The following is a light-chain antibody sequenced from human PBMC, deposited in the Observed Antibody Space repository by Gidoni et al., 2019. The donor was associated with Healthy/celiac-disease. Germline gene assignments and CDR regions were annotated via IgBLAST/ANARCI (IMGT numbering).Light chain of an antibody. J-gene: IGLJ2*01. CDR2: GNS. CDR1: SSNIGAGYD. Sequence: QSVLTQPPSVSGAPGQRVTISCTGSSSNIGAGYDVNWYQQLPGNAPKLLIYGNSNRPSGVPDRFSGSKSGTSASLAITGLQAEDEADYYCQSYDSSLSGSRVFGGGTKLTVL. CDR3: QSYDSSLSGSRV. V-gene: IGLV1-40*01.